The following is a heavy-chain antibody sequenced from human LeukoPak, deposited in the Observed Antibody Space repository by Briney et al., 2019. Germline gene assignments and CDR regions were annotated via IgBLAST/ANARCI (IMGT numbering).Heavy chain of an antibody. CDR2: INWNGGST. Sequence: AGSLRLSCAASGFTFDDYAMNWVRQAPGKGLEWDSGINWNGGSTYYRDSVKGRLTISRDNAKNSLYLQMNSLRAEDTALYYCARVKGSGYRNSIDYWGQGTLVTVSS. D-gene: IGHD3-3*01. CDR1: GFTFDDYA. J-gene: IGHJ4*02. CDR3: ARVKGSGYRNSIDY. V-gene: IGHV3-20*04.